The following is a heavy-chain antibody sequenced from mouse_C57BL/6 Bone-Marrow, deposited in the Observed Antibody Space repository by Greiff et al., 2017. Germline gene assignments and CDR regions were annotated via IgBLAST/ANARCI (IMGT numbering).Heavy chain of an antibody. Sequence: VQLQQSGAELVRPGASVKLSCTASGFNIKDYYMHWVKQRPEQGLEWIGRIDPEDGDTEYAPKFPGKATMTAETSSNTAYLQLSSLTSEDTAVYYCTTFITTVVARGYWGQGTTLTVSS. D-gene: IGHD1-1*01. CDR3: TTFITTVVARGY. V-gene: IGHV14-1*01. CDR2: IDPEDGDT. J-gene: IGHJ2*01. CDR1: GFNIKDYY.